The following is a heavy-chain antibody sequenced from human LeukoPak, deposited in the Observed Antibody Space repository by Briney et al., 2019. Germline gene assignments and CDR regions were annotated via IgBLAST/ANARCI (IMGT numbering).Heavy chain of an antibody. D-gene: IGHD1-26*01. CDR1: GFTVSSNY. Sequence: PGGSLRLSCTASGFTVSSNYMSWIRQAPEKGLEWVSYIGPSSDNINYADSVKGRFTVSRDNAKNSVYLQMNSLRAEDTAVYYCARVNPSNSGSYAYWGQGTLVTVSS. J-gene: IGHJ1*01. CDR3: ARVNPSNSGSYAY. V-gene: IGHV3-11*04. CDR2: IGPSSDNI.